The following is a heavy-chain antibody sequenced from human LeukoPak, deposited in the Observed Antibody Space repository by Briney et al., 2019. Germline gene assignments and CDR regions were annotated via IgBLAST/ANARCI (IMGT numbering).Heavy chain of an antibody. Sequence: PGGCLRLSCAASGFAFSSQAMGWGRQAPGKGLEWVSVISDSGSITYYAGSVKGRFTISRDNSKNTLFLQMNRLRAEDTAVYYCAKDARRTNGWYFFVYWGQRALVTVSS. CDR1: GFAFSSQA. J-gene: IGHJ4*02. CDR3: AKDARRTNGWYFFVY. CDR2: ISDSGSIT. V-gene: IGHV3-23*01. D-gene: IGHD6-19*01.